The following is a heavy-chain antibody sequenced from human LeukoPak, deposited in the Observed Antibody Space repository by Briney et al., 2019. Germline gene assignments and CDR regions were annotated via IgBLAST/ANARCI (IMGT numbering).Heavy chain of an antibody. CDR1: GGSISSGGYS. J-gene: IGHJ4*02. CDR2: IYHSGST. D-gene: IGHD6-19*01. Sequence: SETLSLTCAVSGGSISSGGYSWSWIRQPPGKGLEWIGYIYHSGSTYYNPSLKSRVTISVDRSKNQFSLKLDSVTAADTAVYYCATPWGMYSSAWHEGIDYWGQGTLVIVSS. CDR3: ATPWGMYSSAWHEGIDY. V-gene: IGHV4-30-2*01.